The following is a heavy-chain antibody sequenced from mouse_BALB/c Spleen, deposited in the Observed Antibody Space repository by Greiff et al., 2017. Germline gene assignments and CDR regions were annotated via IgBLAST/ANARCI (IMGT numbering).Heavy chain of an antibody. D-gene: IGHD2-1*01. Sequence: QVQLQQPGAELVRPGASVKLSCKASGYSFTSYWMNWVKQRPGQGLEWIGMIHPSDGETRLNQKFKDKATLTVDKSSSTAYMQLSSLTSEDSAVYYCTRGGWGNSAWFAYWGQGTLVTVSA. CDR3: TRGGWGNSAWFAY. V-gene: IGHV1-61*01. CDR2: IHPSDGET. J-gene: IGHJ3*01. CDR1: GYSFTSYW.